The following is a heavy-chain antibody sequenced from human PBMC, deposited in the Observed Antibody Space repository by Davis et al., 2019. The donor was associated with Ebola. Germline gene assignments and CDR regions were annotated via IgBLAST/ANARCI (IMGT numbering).Heavy chain of an antibody. CDR3: ARDIYGDYQPYYFDY. D-gene: IGHD4-17*01. J-gene: IGHJ4*02. Sequence: ASVKVSCKASGYTFTSHIINWVRQATGQGLEWMGRISAYNNNTNFAQKFQGRVTMTTDTSTNTAYMELRSLRSDDTAVYYCARDIYGDYQPYYFDYWGQGTLVTVSS. V-gene: IGHV1-18*01. CDR2: ISAYNNNT. CDR1: GYTFTSHI.